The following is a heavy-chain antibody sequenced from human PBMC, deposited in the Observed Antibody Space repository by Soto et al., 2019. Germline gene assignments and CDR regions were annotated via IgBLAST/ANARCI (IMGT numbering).Heavy chain of an antibody. V-gene: IGHV4-34*01. CDR2: INHSGST. CDR1: GGSFSGYY. D-gene: IGHD6-19*01. CDR3: ARAGGLGAGAVDY. Sequence: SETLSLTCAVYGGSFSGYYWSWIRQPPGTGLEWIGEINHSGSTNYNPSLKSRVTISVDTSKNQFSLKLSSVTAADTAVYYCARAGGLGAGAVDYWGQGTLVTVSS. J-gene: IGHJ4*02.